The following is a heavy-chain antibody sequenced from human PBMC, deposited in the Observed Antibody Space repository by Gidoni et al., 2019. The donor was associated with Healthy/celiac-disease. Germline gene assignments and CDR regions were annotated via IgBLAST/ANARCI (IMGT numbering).Heavy chain of an antibody. D-gene: IGHD5-12*01. V-gene: IGHV1-69*01. CDR2: IIPIFGTA. CDR1: GGTFSSYA. J-gene: IGHJ6*02. CDR3: ASAVATINNGPNYYYGMDV. Sequence: QVQLVQSGAEVKKPGSSVKVSCKASGGTFSSYAISWVRQAPGHGLEWMGGIIPIFGTANYAQKFQGRVTITADESTSTAYMELSSLGSEDTAVYYCASAVATINNGPNYYYGMDVWGQGTTVTVSS.